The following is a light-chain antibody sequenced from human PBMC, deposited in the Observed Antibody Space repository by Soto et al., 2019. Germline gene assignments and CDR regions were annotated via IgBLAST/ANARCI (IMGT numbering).Light chain of an antibody. V-gene: IGKV1-27*01. CDR2: SAS. CDR3: QKFNTAPLT. J-gene: IGKJ5*01. CDR1: QGISVY. Sequence: DIQMTQSPSSLSASVGDRVTITCRASQGISVYLAWYQQKPGKVPKLLIYSASTLQSGVPSRFSGSGSGTDFTLTISRLQAEDVATYYCQKFNTAPLTFGQGTRLEIK.